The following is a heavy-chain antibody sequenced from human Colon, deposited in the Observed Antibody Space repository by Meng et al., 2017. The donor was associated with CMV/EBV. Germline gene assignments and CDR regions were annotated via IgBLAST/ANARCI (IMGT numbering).Heavy chain of an antibody. CDR2: IYYSGTA. J-gene: IGHJ5*02. Sequence: GSISSPTYYWTWVRQHPGKGLEWVGYIYYSGTAYHNPSLKSRLTISLDTSKNLCSMKLDSVTAADTAVYYCARHRDHHYPNFAFDLWGQGILVTLSS. CDR3: ARHRDHHYPNFAFDL. D-gene: IGHD1-1*01. V-gene: IGHV4-31*02. CDR1: GSISSPTYY.